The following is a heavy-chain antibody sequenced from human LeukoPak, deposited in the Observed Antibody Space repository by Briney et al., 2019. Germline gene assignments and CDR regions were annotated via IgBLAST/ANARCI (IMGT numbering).Heavy chain of an antibody. CDR2: ISYDGSNK. Sequence: PGGSLRLSCAASGFTFSSYGMHWVRQAPGKGLEWVAVISYDGSNKYYADSVKGRFTISRDNSKNTLYLQMNSLRAEDTAVYYRARDKPELLFGMDVWGQGTTVTVSS. CDR1: GFTFSSYG. CDR3: ARDKPELLFGMDV. J-gene: IGHJ6*02. V-gene: IGHV3-30*03. D-gene: IGHD1-7*01.